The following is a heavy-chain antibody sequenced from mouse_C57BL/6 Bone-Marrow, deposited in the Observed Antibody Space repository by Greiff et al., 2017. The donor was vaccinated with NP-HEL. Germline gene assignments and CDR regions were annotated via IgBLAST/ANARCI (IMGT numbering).Heavy chain of an antibody. D-gene: IGHD2-5*01. V-gene: IGHV5-6*01. Sequence: EVQLVESGGDLVKPGVSLTLSFPSSGFTFSSYGMSWVRQTPDKRLEWVATISSGGIYTYYPDSVKGRFTISRDNAKNTLYLQMSSLKSEDTAMYYCARHYYSNYFDYWGQGTTLTVSS. CDR1: GFTFSSYG. CDR2: ISSGGIYT. J-gene: IGHJ2*01. CDR3: ARHYYSNYFDY.